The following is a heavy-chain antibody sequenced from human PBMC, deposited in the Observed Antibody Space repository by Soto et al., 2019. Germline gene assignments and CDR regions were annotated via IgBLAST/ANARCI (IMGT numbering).Heavy chain of an antibody. CDR2: IYNTGAT. CDR3: ARDPPDGDSYFDS. Sequence: QVQLQESGPGLVQPSETLSLTCTVSRGSISNFFWSWIRQPPGKGLEWIGYIYNTGATTYNPSLKRRGTMSVDTSRNQFSLSLTSVTAADSAMYYCARDPPDGDSYFDSWGQGILVTVSS. D-gene: IGHD4-17*01. J-gene: IGHJ4*02. CDR1: RGSISNFF. V-gene: IGHV4-59*01.